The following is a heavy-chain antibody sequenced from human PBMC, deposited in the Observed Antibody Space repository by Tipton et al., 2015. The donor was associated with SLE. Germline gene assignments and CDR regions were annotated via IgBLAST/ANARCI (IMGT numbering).Heavy chain of an antibody. CDR2: ISYDGSNK. D-gene: IGHD3-22*01. CDR1: GFTFSSYA. J-gene: IGHJ1*01. CDR3: AREGGFTMTYEYFQH. V-gene: IGHV3-30-3*01. Sequence: SLRVSCAASGFTFSSYAMHWVRQAPGKGLEWVAIISYDGSNKEYADSVKGRFTISRDNAKNSLYLQMNSLRAEDTAVYYCAREGGFTMTYEYFQHWGQGTLVTVSS.